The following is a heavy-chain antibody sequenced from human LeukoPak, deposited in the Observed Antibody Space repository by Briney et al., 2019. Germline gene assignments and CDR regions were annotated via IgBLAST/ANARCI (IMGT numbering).Heavy chain of an antibody. CDR3: ARSAQMVYALLDY. CDR1: GGTFSSYA. Sequence: SVKVSCKASGGTFSSYAISWVRQAPGQGLERMGGIIPIFGTANYAQKFQGRVTITADESTSTAYMELSSLRSEDTAVYYCARSAQMVYALLDYWGQGTLVTVSS. CDR2: IIPIFGTA. V-gene: IGHV1-69*01. J-gene: IGHJ4*02. D-gene: IGHD2-8*01.